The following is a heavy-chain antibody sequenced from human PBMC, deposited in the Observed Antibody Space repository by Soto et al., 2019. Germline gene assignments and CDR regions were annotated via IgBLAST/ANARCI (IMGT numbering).Heavy chain of an antibody. Sequence: NPSETLSLTCTVSGDSMSGFYWSWIRQTPGKGLEWIGYINYVGRTSYYSPSLQSRVTISLDSSKNQFSRILSSVTAADTAVYFCARFRRNYFDYWGQGTQVTVSS. J-gene: IGHJ4*02. D-gene: IGHD3-10*01. V-gene: IGHV4-59*01. CDR1: GDSMSGFY. CDR2: INYVGRTS. CDR3: ARFRRNYFDY.